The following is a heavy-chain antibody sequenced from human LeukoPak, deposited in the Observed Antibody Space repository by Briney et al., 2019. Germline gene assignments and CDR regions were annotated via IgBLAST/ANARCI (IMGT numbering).Heavy chain of an antibody. Sequence: PGGSLRLSCAASGFTFRTYSMNWVRQAPGKGLEWASHIGGGGTFIYYADSVKGRFTISRDNDKNSVYLQMTSLRAEDTAVYYCARFLATWDYYYMDVWGNGTTVTVSS. V-gene: IGHV3-48*01. CDR2: IGGGGTFI. CDR1: GFTFRTYS. J-gene: IGHJ6*03. D-gene: IGHD3-3*01. CDR3: ARFLATWDYYYMDV.